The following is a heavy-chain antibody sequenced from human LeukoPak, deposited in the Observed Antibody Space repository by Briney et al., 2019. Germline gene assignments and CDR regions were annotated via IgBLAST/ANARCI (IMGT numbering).Heavy chain of an antibody. CDR1: GYTFSTYY. V-gene: IGHV1-46*01. D-gene: IGHD3/OR15-3a*01. Sequence: ASVKISCKASGYTFSTYYIHWVRQAPGQGLEWMGVINPSGGSASYAQRFQGRVTMTRETSTSTVSMDLSSLRSADTGMYYCARDREGLTPSSFDFWGQGTLVTVSS. CDR2: INPSGGSA. J-gene: IGHJ4*02. CDR3: ARDREGLTPSSFDF.